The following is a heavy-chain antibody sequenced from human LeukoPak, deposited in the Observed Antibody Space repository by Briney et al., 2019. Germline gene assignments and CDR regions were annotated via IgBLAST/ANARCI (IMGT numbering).Heavy chain of an antibody. J-gene: IGHJ4*02. CDR2: IYSGGST. Sequence: PGGSLRLSCAASGFTVSSNYMSWVRQAPGKGLEWVSVIYSGGSTYYADSVKGRFTISRDNSKNTLYLQMNSLRAEDTAVYYCARDDIAAAGNIDYWGQGTLVTVSS. CDR1: GFTVSSNY. D-gene: IGHD6-13*01. CDR3: ARDDIAAAGNIDY. V-gene: IGHV3-66*02.